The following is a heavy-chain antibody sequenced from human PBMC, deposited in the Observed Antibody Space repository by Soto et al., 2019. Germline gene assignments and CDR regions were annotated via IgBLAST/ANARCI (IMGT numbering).Heavy chain of an antibody. CDR3: ARGGGRRYYYGWLRNYCDVMDV. J-gene: IGHJ6*01. Sequence: SETLSLTCAVYGGSFSGYYWSWIRQPPGKGLEWIGEINHSGSTNYNPSLKSRVTISVDTSKNQFSLKLSSVTAADTAVYYCARGGGRRYYYGWLRNYCDVMDVRGQGTTV. CDR1: GGSFSGYY. CDR2: INHSGST. V-gene: IGHV4-34*01. D-gene: IGHD3-10*01.